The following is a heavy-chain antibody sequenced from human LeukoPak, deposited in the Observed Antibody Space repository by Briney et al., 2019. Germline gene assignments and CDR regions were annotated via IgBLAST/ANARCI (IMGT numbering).Heavy chain of an antibody. D-gene: IGHD2-15*01. CDR2: ISGSGNTV. J-gene: IGHJ3*02. V-gene: IGHV3-11*01. CDR3: ARVAARVVVAATQGAFYN. Sequence: PGGSLRLSCAASGFTFSDYGMNWIRQAPGKGLEWISYISGSGNTVYYADSMRGRFTISRDNAKNSLYLQMNRLRGQDTAVYYCARVAARVVVAATQGAFYNWGQGTMVTVSS. CDR1: GFTFSDYG.